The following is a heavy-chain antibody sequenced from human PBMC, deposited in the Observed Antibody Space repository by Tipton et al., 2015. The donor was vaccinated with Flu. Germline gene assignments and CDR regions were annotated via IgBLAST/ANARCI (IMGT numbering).Heavy chain of an antibody. CDR1: GFTFSSNG. CDR2: ISGSGTST. V-gene: IGHV3-23*01. Sequence: SLRLSCAASGFTFSSNGMTWVRQAPGKGLEWVSAISGSGTSTYYADSVKGRFTISRDNSENALYLQLNSLRAEDTAVYYCARLKSRRIGPAATWGASWGQGTLVTVSS. CDR3: ARLKSRRIGPAATWGAS. J-gene: IGHJ5*02. D-gene: IGHD2-15*01.